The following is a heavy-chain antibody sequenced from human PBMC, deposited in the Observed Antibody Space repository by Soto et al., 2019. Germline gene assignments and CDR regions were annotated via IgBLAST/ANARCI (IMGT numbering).Heavy chain of an antibody. CDR1: GFTFRSSD. CDR3: ARRALTTYHCFDY. D-gene: IGHD1-1*01. J-gene: IGHJ4*02. V-gene: IGHV3-21*06. CDR2: IHRASTYI. Sequence: LGLSCATSGFTFRSSDVDWDSQAPGKGLEWVSSIHRASTYIYYADSVRGRFTISRDNAKSSLYLQMNSLTVEDTAVYYCARRALTTYHCFDYCAQGALVTVS.